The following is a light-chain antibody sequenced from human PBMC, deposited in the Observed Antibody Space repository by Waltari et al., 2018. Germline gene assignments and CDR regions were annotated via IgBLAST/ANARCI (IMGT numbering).Light chain of an antibody. J-gene: IGLJ1*01. V-gene: IGLV2-8*01. CDR2: DVN. Sequence: QSPLTQPPSASGSPGQSITISCPGSARDIGAHDSVSWYQQHPGKAPKLLLYDVNRRPSGVPFRFSGSKSGNTASLTVSGLQTEDEADYYCSSYVGADTAVFGPGTKVTVL. CDR3: SSYVGADTAV. CDR1: ARDIGAHDS.